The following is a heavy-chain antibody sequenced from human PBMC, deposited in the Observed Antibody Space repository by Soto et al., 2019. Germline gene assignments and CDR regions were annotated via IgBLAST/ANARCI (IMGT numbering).Heavy chain of an antibody. V-gene: IGHV4-39*01. J-gene: IGHJ6*02. Sequence: SETLSLTCTVSGGSIRSSRYYWCWIRKPPGKRQEWIGCIYYSGSTYYNPSLKSRFTISVDTSKNQFSLKLSSVTAVDTAVYYFARRLYYDSSGFEGGGMDVWGQGTTVT. CDR3: ARRLYYDSSGFEGGGMDV. CDR1: GGSIRSSRYY. CDR2: IYYSGST. D-gene: IGHD3-22*01.